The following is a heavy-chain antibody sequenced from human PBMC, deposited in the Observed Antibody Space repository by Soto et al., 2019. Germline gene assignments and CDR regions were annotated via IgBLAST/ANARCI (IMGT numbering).Heavy chain of an antibody. J-gene: IGHJ6*02. CDR2: IFHSGST. CDR1: GGAINSGDSY. CDR3: ARDRYYGSGTYYNFYSGMDV. Sequence: NLSETLSLTCTVSGGAINSGDSYWTLVREPPGKGLEWIGNIFHSGSTYSTPSLQSRVTSSLDTSKNHFSLKLSSVTPADTAVYYCARDRYYGSGTYYNFYSGMDVWGQGTTVS. D-gene: IGHD3-10*01. V-gene: IGHV4-30-4*01.